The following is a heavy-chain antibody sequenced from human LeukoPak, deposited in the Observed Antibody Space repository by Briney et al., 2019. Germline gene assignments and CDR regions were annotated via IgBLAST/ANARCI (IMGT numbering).Heavy chain of an antibody. CDR3: ARAPSGEVESAARGDYLDY. Sequence: SETLSLTCAVYGGSFSGYFWSWIRQPPGKGLEWIGEINHIGGTNYNPSLKSRVTISVDTSKNQFSLKMSSVTAADTAVYYCARAPSGEVESAARGDYLDYWGQGTLVTVSS. CDR1: GGSFSGYF. D-gene: IGHD6-13*01. CDR2: INHIGGT. J-gene: IGHJ4*02. V-gene: IGHV4-34*01.